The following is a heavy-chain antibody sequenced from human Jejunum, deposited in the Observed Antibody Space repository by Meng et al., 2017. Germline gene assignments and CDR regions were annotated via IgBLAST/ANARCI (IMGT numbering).Heavy chain of an antibody. Sequence: QVQLVESGGGVVQPGGSLSLPWAASGFSFGFYAMHWVRQAPGKGLEWMAVMRSDGSRIYYADSVKGRFTISRDNSKNTLYLQMTSLRVEDTAVYNCVREQNSGSYRTSDFWGQGTLVTVSS. CDR1: GFSFGFYA. CDR2: MRSDGSRI. V-gene: IGHV3-30*04. J-gene: IGHJ4*02. D-gene: IGHD3-10*01. CDR3: VREQNSGSYRTSDF.